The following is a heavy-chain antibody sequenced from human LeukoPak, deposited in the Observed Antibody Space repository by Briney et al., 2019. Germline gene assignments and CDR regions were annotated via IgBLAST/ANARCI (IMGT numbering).Heavy chain of an antibody. CDR2: INHSGST. J-gene: IGHJ6*02. Sequence: SETLSLTCAVYGGSFSGYYWSWIRQPPGKGLEWIGEINHSGSTNYNPSLKSRVTISVDTSKNQFSLKLSSVTAADTAVYYCARDRPYSSSWTTLYYYYGMDVWGQGTTVTVSS. V-gene: IGHV4-34*01. CDR1: GGSFSGYY. CDR3: ARDRPYSSSWTTLYYYYGMDV. D-gene: IGHD6-13*01.